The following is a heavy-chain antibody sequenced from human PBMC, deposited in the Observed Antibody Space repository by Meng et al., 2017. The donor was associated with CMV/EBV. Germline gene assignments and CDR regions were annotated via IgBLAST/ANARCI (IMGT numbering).Heavy chain of an antibody. CDR2: INPNSGGT. CDR3: ARDRATAIVGDVDY. CDR1: GYTFTGYY. D-gene: IGHD3-3*01. V-gene: IGHV1-2*02. J-gene: IGHJ4*02. Sequence: ASVTVSCKASGYTFTGYYMHWVRQAPGQGLAWMGWINPNSGGTNYAQKFQGKVTMTRDTSISTAYTELSRPGSDDTAVYYCARDRATAIVGDVDYWGQGTLVTVSS.